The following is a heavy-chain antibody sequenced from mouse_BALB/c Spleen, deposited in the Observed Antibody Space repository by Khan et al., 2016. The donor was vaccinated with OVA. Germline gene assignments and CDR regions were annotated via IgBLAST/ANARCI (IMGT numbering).Heavy chain of an antibody. CDR1: GYSITRGYS. CDR3: AGGFPTY. V-gene: IGHV3-1*02. J-gene: IGHJ3*01. CDR2: IHYSEST. Sequence: EVQLQESGPDLVKPSQSLSLTCTVTGYSITRGYSWHWIRQFPGNKLEWMGYIHYSESTSYNPSLKSRISITRDTSKNQFFLQLNSVTTEYTATYYCAGGFPTYWGQGTLVTVST.